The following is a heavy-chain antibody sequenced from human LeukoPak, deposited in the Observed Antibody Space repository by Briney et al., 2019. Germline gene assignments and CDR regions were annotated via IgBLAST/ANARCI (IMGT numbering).Heavy chain of an antibody. V-gene: IGHV3-23*01. CDR1: GFTFSSTS. J-gene: IGHJ6*02. D-gene: IGHD3-16*01. Sequence: GGSLRLSCAASGFTFSSTSMSWVRQAPGKGLEWVAVTVGGGDGTYYADSVKGRFTISRDNSNNSLYLQMNSLRAEDTALYYCAKDLGTGTSQYFYYGMDVWGQGTTVTIAS. CDR2: TVGGGDGT. CDR3: AKDLGTGTSQYFYYGMDV.